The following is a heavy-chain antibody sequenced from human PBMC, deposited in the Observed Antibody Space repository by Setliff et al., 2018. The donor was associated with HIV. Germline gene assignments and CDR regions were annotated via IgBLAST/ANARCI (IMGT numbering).Heavy chain of an antibody. Sequence: RASVKVSCKTSGYDFRRYGIAWVRQVPGHGLEWMGWISPQNGNTNYAQKLQGRVTMTTDTSTSTAYMELRSLRSDDTAVYYCARVVVRGVTFIAEYFQHWGQGTLVTVSS. D-gene: IGHD3-10*01. V-gene: IGHV1-18*01. CDR3: ARVVVRGVTFIAEYFQH. CDR2: ISPQNGNT. CDR1: GYDFRRYG. J-gene: IGHJ1*01.